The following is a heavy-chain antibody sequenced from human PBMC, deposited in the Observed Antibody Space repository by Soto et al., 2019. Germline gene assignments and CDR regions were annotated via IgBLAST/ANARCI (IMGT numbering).Heavy chain of an antibody. CDR1: GFTFPSFA. D-gene: IGHD1-1*01. CDR2: IVVGSGNT. J-gene: IGHJ4*02. CDR3: AADDMTTFI. V-gene: IGHV1-58*01. Sequence: QMQLVQSGPEVKKPGTSVKVSCKASGFTFPSFAVQWGRQALGQRLEWIGWIVVGSGNTNSAQKFQERVTFTRDMSTSTVYMELTSLKLEDTAVYYCAADDMTTFIWGQGTLVTVSS.